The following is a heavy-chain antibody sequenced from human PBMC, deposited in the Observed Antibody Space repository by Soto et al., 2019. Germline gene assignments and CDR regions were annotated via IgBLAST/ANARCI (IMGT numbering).Heavy chain of an antibody. CDR3: VSPAGLNSGYETDY. CDR2: ISGSGGST. J-gene: IGHJ4*02. V-gene: IGHV3-23*01. D-gene: IGHD5-12*01. Sequence: GGSLRLSCAASGFTFSSYAMSWVRQAPGKGLEWVSAISGSGGSTYYADSVKGRFTISRDNSKNTLYLQMNSLRAEDTAVYYCVSPAGLNSGYETDYRGQRTLVTGSS. CDR1: GFTFSSYA.